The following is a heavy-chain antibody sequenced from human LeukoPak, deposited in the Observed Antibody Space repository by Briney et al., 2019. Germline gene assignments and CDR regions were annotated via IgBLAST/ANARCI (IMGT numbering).Heavy chain of an antibody. CDR2: IWYDGSNK. J-gene: IGHJ4*02. Sequence: PGGSLRLSCAASGFTFSSYGMHWVRQAPGKGLEWVAVIWYDGSNKYYADSVKGRFTISRDNSKNTLYLQMNSLRAEDTAVYYCARFDSGSYYDTLMDYWGQGTLVTVSS. CDR1: GFTFSSYG. D-gene: IGHD1-26*01. V-gene: IGHV3-33*01. CDR3: ARFDSGSYYDTLMDY.